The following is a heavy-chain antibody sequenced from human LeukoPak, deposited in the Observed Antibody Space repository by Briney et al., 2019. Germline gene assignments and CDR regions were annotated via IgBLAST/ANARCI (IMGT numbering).Heavy chain of an antibody. D-gene: IGHD2-21*01. V-gene: IGHV4-4*07. CDR3: ARDHCDDAACNPFAF. CDR2: VYLGGST. CDR1: GGSFNYYY. J-gene: IGHJ4*02. Sequence: SETLSLTCNVSGGSFNYYYWSWIRQPAGKGLEWIGRVYLGGSTNYNPSLKSRVMMSLDKANNQFSLRLSSVTAADTAIYYCARDHCDDAACNPFAFWCQGTLVTVSS.